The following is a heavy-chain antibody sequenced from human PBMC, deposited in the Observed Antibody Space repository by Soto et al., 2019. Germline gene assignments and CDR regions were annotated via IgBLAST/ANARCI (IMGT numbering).Heavy chain of an antibody. CDR2: IWHDGRKK. V-gene: IGHV3-30*14. CDR1: GFTFSSYS. D-gene: IGHD4-4*01. CDR3: LDTVTLQ. Sequence: QVQLVESGGGVVQPGRSLTLSCAASGFTFSSYSMHWVRQAPGKGLEWVAVIWHDGRKKYYADSVKGRFTISRDNSKSTVYLQRNSLRTEDTAVYYCLDTVTLQGGQGTLVTVSS. J-gene: IGHJ4*02.